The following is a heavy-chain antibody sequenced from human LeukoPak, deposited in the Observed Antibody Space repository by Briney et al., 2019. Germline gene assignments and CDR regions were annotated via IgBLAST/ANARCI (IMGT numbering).Heavy chain of an antibody. Sequence: ASVKVSCKASGYTFTSYDINWVRQATGQGLELMGWMNPNSGNTGYAQKFQGRVTMTRNTSISTAYMELSSRRSEDTAVYYCARVREYDILTGYYSFDYWGQGTLVTVSS. D-gene: IGHD3-9*01. J-gene: IGHJ4*02. CDR2: MNPNSGNT. CDR3: ARVREYDILTGYYSFDY. V-gene: IGHV1-8*01. CDR1: GYTFTSYD.